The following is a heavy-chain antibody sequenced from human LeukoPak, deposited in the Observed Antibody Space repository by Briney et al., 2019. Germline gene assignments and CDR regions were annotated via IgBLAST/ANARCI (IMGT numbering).Heavy chain of an antibody. CDR2: IYCSGST. CDR3: ARGRYYYDSSGYYYFDY. Sequence: SETLSLTCAVSGYPISSGYYWGWTRQPPGKGLGWIGRIYCSGSTYYNPSLKNRVTISVDTSKNQFSLKLSSVTAAGTAVYYCARGRYYYDSSGYYYFDYWGQGTLVTVSS. V-gene: IGHV4-38-2*01. CDR1: GYPISSGYY. D-gene: IGHD3-22*01. J-gene: IGHJ4*02.